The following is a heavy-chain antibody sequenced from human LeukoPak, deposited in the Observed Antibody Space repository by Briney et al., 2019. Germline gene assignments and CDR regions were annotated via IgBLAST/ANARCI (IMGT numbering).Heavy chain of an antibody. CDR2: ISPDGKIE. V-gene: IGHV3-30*18. Sequence: GGSLRLSCAASGFTFTTFGIHWVRQAPGKGLEWVAAISPDGKIEYYTDSVKSRFTVSRDNSKNMIYLQMNSLRGEDSAVYFCAKINNDDDYWGQGALVTVSS. CDR1: GFTFTTFG. D-gene: IGHD1/OR15-1a*01. J-gene: IGHJ4*02. CDR3: AKINNDDDY.